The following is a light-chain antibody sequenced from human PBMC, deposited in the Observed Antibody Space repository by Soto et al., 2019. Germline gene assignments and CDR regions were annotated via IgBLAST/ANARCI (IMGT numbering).Light chain of an antibody. J-gene: IGLJ2*01. CDR1: SSDVGGYNY. Sequence: QSALTQPASVSGSPGQSITIYCTGTSSDVGGYNYVSWYQQHPGKAPKLMIYEVTNRPSGVSDRFSASKSGNTASLTISGLQAEDEADYYCSSYTSSSTVVFGGWTKLTVL. V-gene: IGLV2-14*01. CDR2: EVT. CDR3: SSYTSSSTVV.